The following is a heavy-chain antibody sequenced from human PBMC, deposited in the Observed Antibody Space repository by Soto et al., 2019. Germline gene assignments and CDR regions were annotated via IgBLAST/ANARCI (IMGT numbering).Heavy chain of an antibody. CDR1: GGSISSGNYY. D-gene: IGHD6-13*01. Sequence: PSETLSLTSIVPGGSISSGNYYWSWIRQPPGKGLEWIGFISYSGSTYYSASLQSRVTMSVDTSKNQFSLNLSSVTAADTAVYYCARDGSSSWPTLDYWGQGTLVTVSS. V-gene: IGHV4-30-4*02. CDR2: ISYSGST. CDR3: ARDGSSSWPTLDY. J-gene: IGHJ4*02.